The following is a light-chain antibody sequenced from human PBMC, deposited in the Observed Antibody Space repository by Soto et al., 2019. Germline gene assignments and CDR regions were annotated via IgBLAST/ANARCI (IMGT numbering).Light chain of an antibody. CDR2: GAS. V-gene: IGKV3-15*01. J-gene: IGKJ2*01. Sequence: EIVMTQSPATLSVSPGERATLSCRASQSISSNLAWYQQRPGQAPRLLIYGASTSATGIPTRFSGGGSGTEFTLTISSLQSEDFAVYYCQQFDNWPPYTFGQGTKLEI. CDR1: QSISSN. CDR3: QQFDNWPPYT.